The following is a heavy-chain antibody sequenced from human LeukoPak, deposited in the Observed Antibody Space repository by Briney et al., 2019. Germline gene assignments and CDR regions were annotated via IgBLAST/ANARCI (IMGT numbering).Heavy chain of an antibody. CDR3: ARVGSSSWKWEFDP. CDR1: GFTFDDYG. V-gene: IGHV3-20*01. CDR2: VNWNGGST. Sequence: PGGSLRLSCAASGFTFDDYGTSWVRQAPGKGLEWVSGVNWNGGSTGYADSVKGRFTISRDNAKNSLYLQMNSLRAEDTALYHCARVGSSSWKWEFDPWGQGTLVTVSS. J-gene: IGHJ5*02. D-gene: IGHD6-13*01.